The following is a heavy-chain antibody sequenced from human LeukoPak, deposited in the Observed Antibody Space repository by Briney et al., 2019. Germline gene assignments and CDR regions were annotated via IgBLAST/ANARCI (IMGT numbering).Heavy chain of an antibody. CDR1: GGTFSSYA. V-gene: IGHV1-69*13. CDR3: ALLRALFY. Sequence: GASVKVSCKASGGTFSSYAISWVRQAPGQGLEWMGGIIPIFGTTNYAQKFQGRVTITADESTSIVYMELSSLKSDDTAVYYCALLRALFYWGQGTLVTVSS. D-gene: IGHD4-17*01. J-gene: IGHJ4*02. CDR2: IIPIFGTT.